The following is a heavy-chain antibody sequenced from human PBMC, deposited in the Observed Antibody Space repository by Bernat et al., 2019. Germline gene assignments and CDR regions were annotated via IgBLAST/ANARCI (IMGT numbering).Heavy chain of an antibody. Sequence: VQLQQWGAGLLRPSETLSLTCAVYGGSFSGYYWSWIRQPPGKGLEWIGEINHSGSTIYNPSVKSRVTIAVDTSKSQFSLELRSVTAADTAVYYCARGYGYTWGNDDCWGQGTLVTVSS. J-gene: IGHJ4*02. V-gene: IGHV4-34*01. D-gene: IGHD5-24*01. CDR2: INHSGST. CDR3: ARGYGYTWGNDDC. CDR1: GGSFSGYY.